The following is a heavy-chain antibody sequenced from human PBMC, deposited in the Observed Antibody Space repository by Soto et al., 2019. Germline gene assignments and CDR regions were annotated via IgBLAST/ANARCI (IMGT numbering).Heavy chain of an antibody. CDR1: GFTFSSYS. D-gene: IGHD3-10*01. Sequence: GGSLRLSCAASGFTFSSYSMNWVRQAPGKGLEWVSYISSSSSTIYYADSVKGRFTISRGNSKNTLYLQMNSLRAEDTAVYYCAKDGQLLWFGELLNSIFDYWGQGTLVTVSS. J-gene: IGHJ4*02. V-gene: IGHV3-48*01. CDR2: ISSSSSTI. CDR3: AKDGQLLWFGELLNSIFDY.